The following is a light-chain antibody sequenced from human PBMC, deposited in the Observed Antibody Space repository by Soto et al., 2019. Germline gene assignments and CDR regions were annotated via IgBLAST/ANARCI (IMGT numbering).Light chain of an antibody. Sequence: IQMTQSPSSLAASFGDRVTITCRASQDIRNDLGWYQQKPGKAPKLLIYKASTLKSGVPSRFRGSGSGTEFTLTISSLQPDDFETYYCQHYNSYSEAFGQGTKVDIK. J-gene: IGKJ1*01. CDR2: KAS. V-gene: IGKV1-5*03. CDR1: QDIRND. CDR3: QHYNSYSEA.